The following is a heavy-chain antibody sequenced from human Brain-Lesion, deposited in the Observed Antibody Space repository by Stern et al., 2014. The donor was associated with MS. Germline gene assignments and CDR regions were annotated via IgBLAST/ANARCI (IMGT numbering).Heavy chain of an antibody. V-gene: IGHV3-11*01. CDR3: AISSSRYYFDS. CDR1: GFIFSDYY. CDR2: ISTTASNI. Sequence: VQLVESGGTLVKPGGSLRLSCAASGFIFSDYYMNWIRQAPGQGLEWVSYISTTASNIYYADSVKGRFTISRDNTKNSLFLLMSSLRAEDTAVYYCAISSSRYYFDSWGLGTLVTASS. J-gene: IGHJ4*02. D-gene: IGHD2-2*01.